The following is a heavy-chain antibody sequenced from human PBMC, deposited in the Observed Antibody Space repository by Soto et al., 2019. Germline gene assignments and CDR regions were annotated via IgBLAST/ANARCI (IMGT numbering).Heavy chain of an antibody. V-gene: IGHV4-39*02. Sequence: PSETPSLTCSVSGASISSTDYYWGWIRQPPGQGLEWIGSIYGGSTYYNPSLKSRVTISVDTSKSQFSLRLSSVTAADTAVFYCARDARGDSSVNNWFDPWGQGILVTVSS. J-gene: IGHJ5*02. CDR3: ARDARGDSSVNNWFDP. D-gene: IGHD3-10*01. CDR2: IYGGST. CDR1: GASISSTDYY.